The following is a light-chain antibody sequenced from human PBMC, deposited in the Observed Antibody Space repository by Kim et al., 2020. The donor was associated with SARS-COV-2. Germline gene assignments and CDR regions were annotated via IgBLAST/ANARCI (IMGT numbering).Light chain of an antibody. CDR3: QQLNSYPTIT. Sequence: SVGDRVTFTCRASQGISSYLAWYQQKPGKAPKLLIYAASTLQSGVPSRFSGSGSGTEFTLTISSLQPEDFATYYCQQLNSYPTITFGQGTRLEIK. V-gene: IGKV1-9*01. CDR1: QGISSY. CDR2: AAS. J-gene: IGKJ5*01.